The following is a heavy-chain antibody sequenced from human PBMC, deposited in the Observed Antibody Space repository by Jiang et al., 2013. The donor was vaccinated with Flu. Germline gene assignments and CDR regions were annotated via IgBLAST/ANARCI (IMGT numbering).Heavy chain of an antibody. CDR1: GFSLSTSGVG. J-gene: IGHJ3*02. Sequence: KPTQTLTLTCTFSGFSLSTSGVGVGWIRQPPGKALEWLALIYWNDDKRYSPSLKSRLTITKDTSKNQVVLTMTNMDPVDTATYYCALRGAARRLVGNDAFDIWGQGTMVTVSS. V-gene: IGHV2-5*01. D-gene: IGHD6-6*01. CDR3: ALRGAARRLVGNDAFDI. CDR2: IYWNDDK.